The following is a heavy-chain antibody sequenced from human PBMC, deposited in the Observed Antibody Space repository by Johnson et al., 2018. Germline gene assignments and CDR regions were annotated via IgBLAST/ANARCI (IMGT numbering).Heavy chain of an antibody. CDR2: INAGNGNT. J-gene: IGHJ6*03. V-gene: IGHV1-3*01. CDR3: ARDEAPYYYMDV. CDR1: GYTFTSYS. Sequence: QVQLVQSGAEVKKXGASVKVSCKASGYTFTSYSMHWVRLAPGQRLEWMGWINAGNGNTKYSQKFQGRVTITRDTSASTAYTELSSLRSEDTAVYYCARDEAPYYYMDVWGKGTTVTVSS.